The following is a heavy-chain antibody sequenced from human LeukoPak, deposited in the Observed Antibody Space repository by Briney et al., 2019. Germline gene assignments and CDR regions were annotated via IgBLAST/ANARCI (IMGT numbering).Heavy chain of an antibody. CDR2: INHSGST. Sequence: SETLSFTCAVYGGSFSGYYWSWIRQPPGKGLEWIGEINHSGSTNYNPSLKSRVTISVDTSKNRFSLKLSSVTAADTAVYYCARGRGYYYDSSGYYYFHYYYYMDVWGKGTTVTVSS. V-gene: IGHV4-34*01. CDR1: GGSFSGYY. J-gene: IGHJ6*03. CDR3: ARGRGYYYDSSGYYYFHYYYYMDV. D-gene: IGHD3-22*01.